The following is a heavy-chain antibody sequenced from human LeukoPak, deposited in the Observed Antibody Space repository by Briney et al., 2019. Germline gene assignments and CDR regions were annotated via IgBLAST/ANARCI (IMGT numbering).Heavy chain of an antibody. J-gene: IGHJ4*02. V-gene: IGHV1-69*04. CDR3: AREDYGDYGGADY. D-gene: IGHD4-17*01. Sequence: ASVKVSCKASGGTFSSYAISWVRQAPGQGLEWMGRIIPILGIANYAQKFQGRVTITADKSTGTAYMELSSLRSEDTAVYYCAREDYGDYGGADYWGQGTLVTVSS. CDR1: GGTFSSYA. CDR2: IIPILGIA.